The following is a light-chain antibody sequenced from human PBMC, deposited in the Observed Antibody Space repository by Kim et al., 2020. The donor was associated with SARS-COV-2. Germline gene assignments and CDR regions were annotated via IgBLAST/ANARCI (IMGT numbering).Light chain of an antibody. Sequence: DIQLTQSPSSLSASVGDTVTITCRASENVDKYLNWYQQKPGKAPALLIYATSGLHTGVPSRFSGSGFGTDFTLTISGLQPEDFATYFCQQNNRTPPTTFGQGTKVEIK. CDR1: ENVDKY. J-gene: IGKJ2*01. CDR3: QQNNRTPPTT. CDR2: ATS. V-gene: IGKV1-39*01.